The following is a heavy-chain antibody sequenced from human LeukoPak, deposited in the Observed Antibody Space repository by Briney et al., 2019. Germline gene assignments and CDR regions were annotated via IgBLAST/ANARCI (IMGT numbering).Heavy chain of an antibody. CDR2: IYPGDSDT. CDR3: ARPNITSYYDSRGYDAFDV. D-gene: IGHD3-22*01. Sequence: GESLKISCKGSGYSFTNYRIGWVRQMPGKGLEWMGIIYPGDSDTRYSPSFQGQVTISADRSISTAYLQWSSLKASDTAMYYCARPNITSYYDSRGYDAFDVWGQGTMVTVSS. CDR1: GYSFTNYR. V-gene: IGHV5-51*01. J-gene: IGHJ3*01.